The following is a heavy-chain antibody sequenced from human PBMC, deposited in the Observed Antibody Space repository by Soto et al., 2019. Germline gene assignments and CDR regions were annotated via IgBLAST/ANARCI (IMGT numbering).Heavy chain of an antibody. J-gene: IGHJ5*02. CDR1: GFTLGSYA. CDR3: ARDVGTDCSSTSCSGWFDP. V-gene: IGHV3-30-3*01. Sequence: GGSLRLSCAASGFTLGSYAMHWVRQAPGKGLEWVAVISYDGSNKYYADSVKGRFTISRDNSKNTLSLQMNSLRAEDTAVYYCARDVGTDCSSTSCSGWFDPWGQGTLVTVSS. CDR2: ISYDGSNK. D-gene: IGHD2-2*01.